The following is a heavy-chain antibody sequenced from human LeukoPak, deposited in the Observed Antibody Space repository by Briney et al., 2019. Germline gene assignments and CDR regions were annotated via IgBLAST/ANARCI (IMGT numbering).Heavy chain of an antibody. Sequence: SVKVSCKASGGTFSSYAISWVRQAPGQGLEWMGGIIPIFGTANYAQKFQGRVTITADESTSTAYMELRSLRSDDTAVYYCARDRVAPFTIFGVDPLRAFDIWGQGTMVTVSS. V-gene: IGHV1-69*01. CDR3: ARDRVAPFTIFGVDPLRAFDI. J-gene: IGHJ3*02. CDR2: IIPIFGTA. CDR1: GGTFSSYA. D-gene: IGHD3-3*01.